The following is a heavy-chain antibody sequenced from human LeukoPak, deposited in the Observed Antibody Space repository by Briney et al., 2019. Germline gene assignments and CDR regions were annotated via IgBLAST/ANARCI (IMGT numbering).Heavy chain of an antibody. Sequence: GGSLRLSCAASGFTFSSYSMNWVRQAPGKGLEWVSYISSSSSTIYYADSVKGRFTISRDNAKNSLYLQMNSLRAEDTAVYYCARGSRYYDSSGGSSWGQGTLVTVFS. CDR3: ARGSRYYDSSGGSS. J-gene: IGHJ4*02. D-gene: IGHD3-22*01. CDR1: GFTFSSYS. V-gene: IGHV3-48*04. CDR2: ISSSSSTI.